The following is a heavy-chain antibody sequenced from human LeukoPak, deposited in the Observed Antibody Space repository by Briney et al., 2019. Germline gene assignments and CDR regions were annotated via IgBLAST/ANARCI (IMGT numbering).Heavy chain of an antibody. CDR2: IRPDGNDK. Sequence: GGSLRLSCAASGFTFSSYAMSWVRQAPGKGLEWVANIRPDGNDKYYVESVRGRFTISGDNAQNSLYLQLSSLRGDDSGVYYCGRWGITAALDRWGQGTLVTVSS. CDR1: GFTFSSYA. CDR3: GRWGITAALDR. J-gene: IGHJ5*02. V-gene: IGHV3-7*01. D-gene: IGHD1-20*01.